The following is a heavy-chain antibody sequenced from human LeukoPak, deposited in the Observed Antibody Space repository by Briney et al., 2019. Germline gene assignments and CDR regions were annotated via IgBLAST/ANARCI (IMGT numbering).Heavy chain of an antibody. D-gene: IGHD5-18*01. Sequence: GASVKVSCKASGYTFTSYGISWVRQAPGQGLEWMGRIIPIFGTANYAQKFQGRVTITTDESTSTAYMELSSLRSEDTAVYYCARESDVDTAMVWGYYFDYWGQGTLVTVSS. CDR2: IIPIFGTA. CDR1: GYTFTSYG. CDR3: ARESDVDTAMVWGYYFDY. V-gene: IGHV1-69*05. J-gene: IGHJ4*02.